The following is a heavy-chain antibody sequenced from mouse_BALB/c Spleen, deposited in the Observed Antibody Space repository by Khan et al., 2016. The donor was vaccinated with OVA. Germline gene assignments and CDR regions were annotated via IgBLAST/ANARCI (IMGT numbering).Heavy chain of an antibody. CDR3: ARTARIKY. CDR2: ISYSGST. J-gene: IGHJ2*01. D-gene: IGHD1-2*01. Sequence: DVKLQESGPGLVKPSQSLSLTCTVTGYSITSGYGWNWIRQFPGNKLEWMGYISYSGSTNYNPSLKSRISITRDTSKNQFSLQLNSVTTEDTATYYCARTARIKYWGQGTTLTVSS. CDR1: GYSITSGYG. V-gene: IGHV3-2*02.